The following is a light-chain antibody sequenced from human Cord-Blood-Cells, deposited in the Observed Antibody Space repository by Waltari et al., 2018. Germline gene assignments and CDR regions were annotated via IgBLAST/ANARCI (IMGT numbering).Light chain of an antibody. CDR3: SSYTSSSTWV. J-gene: IGLJ3*02. CDR1: SSDVGGYNY. CDR2: DVS. Sequence: QSALTQPASVSGSPGQSITISCTGTSSDVGGYNYVSWYQQHPGNAPKLMIYDVSKRPSGVSNRSSGSKSGNTASLTISGLQAEDEADYYCSSYTSSSTWVFGGGTKLTVL. V-gene: IGLV2-14*01.